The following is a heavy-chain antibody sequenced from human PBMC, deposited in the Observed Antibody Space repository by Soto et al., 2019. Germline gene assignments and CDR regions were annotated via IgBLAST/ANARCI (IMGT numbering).Heavy chain of an antibody. CDR2: ISYEGNNK. D-gene: IGHD2-2*01. J-gene: IGHJ6*02. V-gene: IGHV3-30-3*01. Sequence: PGGSLRLSCAPSGFTFSSYAMQWVRQASCKGLEWETVISYEGNNKDYAEYVKGRYNIYKNNSKNTLYMQINRQRAEDTAVYYCARDRVPAAMGGYYGMDVWGQGTTVTVSS. CDR1: GFTFSSYA. CDR3: ARDRVPAAMGGYYGMDV.